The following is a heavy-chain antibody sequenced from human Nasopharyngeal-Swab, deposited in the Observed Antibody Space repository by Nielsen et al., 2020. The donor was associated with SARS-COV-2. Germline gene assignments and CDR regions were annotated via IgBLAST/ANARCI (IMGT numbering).Heavy chain of an antibody. CDR2: MNPNSGNT. CDR3: ARFKYSYGFTYYYGMDV. J-gene: IGHJ6*02. CDR1: GYSFTSYD. D-gene: IGHD5-18*01. Sequence: ASVKVSCEASGYSFTSYDINWVRQATGQGLEWMGWMNPNSGNTGYAQKFQGRVTMTRNTSISTAYMELSSLRSEDTAVYYCARFKYSYGFTYYYGMDVWGQGTTVTVSS. V-gene: IGHV1-8*01.